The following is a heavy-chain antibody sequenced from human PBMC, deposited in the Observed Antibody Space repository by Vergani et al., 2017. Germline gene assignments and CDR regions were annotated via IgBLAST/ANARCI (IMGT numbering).Heavy chain of an antibody. CDR2: ISGSGDRT. V-gene: IGHV3-23*01. J-gene: IGHJ4*02. CDR1: GFTFSNYA. Sequence: EVQLLESGGGLVQPGESLRLSCAASGFTFSNYAMSWVRQAPGKGLEWISVISGSGDRTYYADSVKGRFTITRDNSKNTLYLQMNSLRVEDTAVYYCAKIKFGVGSYFDYWGQGTLVTVSS. CDR3: AKIKFGVGSYFDY. D-gene: IGHD2-8*01.